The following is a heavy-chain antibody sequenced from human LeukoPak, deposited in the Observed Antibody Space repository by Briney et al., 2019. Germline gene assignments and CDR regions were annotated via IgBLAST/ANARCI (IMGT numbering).Heavy chain of an antibody. D-gene: IGHD6-19*01. Sequence: SETLSLTCTVSGGSISSSSYYWGWIRQPPGEGLGWIGSIYYGGDTYYNPSLKSRVTMSLDTSKNQFSLRLRSVTAADTAVYYCARGQARLAWFDPWGQGTLVTVSS. CDR2: IYYGGDT. V-gene: IGHV4-39*07. CDR1: GGSISSSSYY. J-gene: IGHJ5*02. CDR3: ARGQARLAWFDP.